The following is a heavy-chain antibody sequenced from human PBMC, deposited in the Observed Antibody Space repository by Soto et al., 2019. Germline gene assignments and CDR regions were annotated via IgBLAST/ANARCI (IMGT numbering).Heavy chain of an antibody. CDR1: GGSVTSYW. J-gene: IGHJ6*04. V-gene: IGHV5-51*01. CDR2: IYPGDSDT. D-gene: IGHD3-10*01. Sequence: VKSSGEGCGGSVTSYWIGWVRQMPWKCLEWMRIIYPGDSDTRYSPSFKGQVTISADKSISTAYLQWSSLKASDNAMYYCARFYGSGSYYSYYTGTAVWRNRTTVPVSS. CDR3: ARFYGSGSYYSYYTGTAV.